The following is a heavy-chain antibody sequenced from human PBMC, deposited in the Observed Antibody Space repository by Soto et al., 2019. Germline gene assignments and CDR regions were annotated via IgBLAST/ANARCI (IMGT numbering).Heavy chain of an antibody. D-gene: IGHD1-26*01. J-gene: IGHJ4*02. CDR3: ARLGIGWEFPFDY. CDR2: IYHSGST. Sequence: QVQLQESGPGLVKPSETLSLTCIVSGGSVSNDAYYWSWIRQPPGKGLEWIGYIYHSGSTYYNPSLNSRVTISAATSANQFSLKVSSVTAADTAVYYCARLGIGWEFPFDYWGQGTLVNVSS. V-gene: IGHV4-61*08. CDR1: GGSVSNDAYY.